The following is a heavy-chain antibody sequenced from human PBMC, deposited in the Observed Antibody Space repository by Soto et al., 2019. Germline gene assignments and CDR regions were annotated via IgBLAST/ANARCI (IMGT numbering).Heavy chain of an antibody. CDR2: IRSKANSYAT. D-gene: IGHD5-18*01. J-gene: IGHJ6*02. CDR3: TSRSPSGTAMVNGMDV. Sequence: GGSLRLSCAASGFTFSGSAMHWVRQASGKGLEWVGRIRSKANSYATAYAASVKGRFTISRDDSKNTAYLQMNSLKTEDTAVYYCTSRSPSGTAMVNGMDVWGQGTTVTVSS. CDR1: GFTFSGSA. V-gene: IGHV3-73*01.